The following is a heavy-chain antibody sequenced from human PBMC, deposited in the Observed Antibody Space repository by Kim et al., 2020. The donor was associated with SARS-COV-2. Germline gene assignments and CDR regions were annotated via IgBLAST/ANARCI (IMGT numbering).Heavy chain of an antibody. CDR2: ISYDGSNK. V-gene: IGHV3-30*04. Sequence: GGSLRLSCAASGFTFSSYAVHWVRQAPGKGLEWVAVISYDGSNKYYADSVKGRFTISRDNSKNTLYLQMNSLRAEDTAVYYCARDKTTYYYYGMDVWGQGTTVTVSS. CDR1: GFTFSSYA. J-gene: IGHJ6*02. CDR3: ARDKTTYYYYGMDV.